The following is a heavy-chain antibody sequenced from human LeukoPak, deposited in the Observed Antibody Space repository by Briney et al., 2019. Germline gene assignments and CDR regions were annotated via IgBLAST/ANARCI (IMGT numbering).Heavy chain of an antibody. CDR3: ARGSGSWYPY. CDR1: GGSFSSYC. D-gene: IGHD6-13*01. CDR2: INHSGST. V-gene: IGHV4-34*01. Sequence: PSETLSHTCAFYGGSFSSYCWSWIRQAPGKGLEWIGEINHSGSTHYNPSLKSRVTISIDTSKNQFSLKLSSVTAADTAVYYCARGSGSWYPYWGQGTLVTVSS. J-gene: IGHJ4*02.